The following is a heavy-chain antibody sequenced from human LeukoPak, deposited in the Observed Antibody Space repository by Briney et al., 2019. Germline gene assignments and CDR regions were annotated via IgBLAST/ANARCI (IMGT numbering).Heavy chain of an antibody. CDR3: AREVSTSGGWERPYYYYYYMDV. D-gene: IGHD2-2*01. CDR2: IYTSGST. J-gene: IGHJ6*03. CDR1: GGSISSYY. Sequence: SETLSLTCTVSGGSISSYYWSWIRQPAGKGLEWIGRIYTSGSTNYNPSLKSRVTMSVDTSKNQFSLKLSSVTAADTAVYYCAREVSTSGGWERPYYYYYYMDVWGKGTTVTVSS. V-gene: IGHV4-4*07.